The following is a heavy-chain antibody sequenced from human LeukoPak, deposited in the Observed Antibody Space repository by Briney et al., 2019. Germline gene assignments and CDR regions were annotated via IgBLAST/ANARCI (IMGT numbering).Heavy chain of an antibody. V-gene: IGHV3-48*01. Sequence: GGPLRLSCAASGFTFSSYSMNWVRQAPGKGLEWISYISESSSSIYYADSVKGRFTISRDNAKNSLYLQMNSLRAEDTAVYYCARRLDCWGQGTLVTVSS. CDR1: GFTFSSYS. J-gene: IGHJ4*02. CDR3: ARRLDC. CDR2: ISESSSSI.